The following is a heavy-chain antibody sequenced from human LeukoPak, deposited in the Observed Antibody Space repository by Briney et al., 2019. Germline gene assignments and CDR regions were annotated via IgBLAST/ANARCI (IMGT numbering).Heavy chain of an antibody. D-gene: IGHD7-27*01. J-gene: IGHJ5*02. CDR3: AALGSRIKMRVDP. CDR2: IYPDSGDT. Sequence: ASVKVSCKASGYPFTGYHVQWVRQAPGQGLEWMGRIYPDSGDTIYAKKFQGRVTMTRDTSISTAYMVLSRLTSDDTAVYYCAALGSRIKMRVDPWGQGTPVTVSS. CDR1: GYPFTGYH. V-gene: IGHV1-2*02.